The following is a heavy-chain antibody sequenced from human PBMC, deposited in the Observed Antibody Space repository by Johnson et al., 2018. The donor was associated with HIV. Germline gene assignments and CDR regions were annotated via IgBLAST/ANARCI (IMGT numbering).Heavy chain of an antibody. CDR1: GFTFSSYA. Sequence: VQVVESGGGLVQPGGSLRLSCAASGFTFSSYAMSWVRQAPGQGLEWVSVIYSGGSTYYADSVKGRFTISRDNSKNTLYLQMNSLSAEDTAVYYCAREGITMIVVVIKGAFDIWGQGTMVTVSS. CDR3: AREGITMIVVVIKGAFDI. V-gene: IGHV3-66*02. D-gene: IGHD3-22*01. CDR2: IYSGGST. J-gene: IGHJ3*02.